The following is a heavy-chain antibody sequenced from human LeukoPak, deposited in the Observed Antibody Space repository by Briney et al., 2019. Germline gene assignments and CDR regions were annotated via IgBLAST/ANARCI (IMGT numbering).Heavy chain of an antibody. Sequence: GDSLKISCKASGYSFVNYWIGWVRQMPGKGLEWMGIIYPGDSDTRYNPSFQGQVTISADKSISTAYLQWNSLKASDTAMYYCARRHKRGAYSYGVDYWGQGTLVTVSS. J-gene: IGHJ4*02. CDR1: GYSFVNYW. CDR3: ARRHKRGAYSYGVDY. D-gene: IGHD5-18*01. CDR2: IYPGDSDT. V-gene: IGHV5-51*01.